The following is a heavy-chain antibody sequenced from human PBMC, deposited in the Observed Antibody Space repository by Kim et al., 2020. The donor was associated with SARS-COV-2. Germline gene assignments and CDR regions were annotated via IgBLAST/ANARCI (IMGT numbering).Heavy chain of an antibody. Sequence: YKEQAVTVKSRLTIHPDTSKDQFSLQPNSVTPEDTAVYYCARDSVRHFDYWGQGTLVTVSS. CDR2: YK. J-gene: IGHJ4*02. V-gene: IGHV6-1*01. CDR3: ARDSVRHFDY. D-gene: IGHD6-6*01.